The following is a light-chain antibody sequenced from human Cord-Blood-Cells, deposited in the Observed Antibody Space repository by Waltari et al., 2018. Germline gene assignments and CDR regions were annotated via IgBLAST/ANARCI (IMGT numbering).Light chain of an antibody. Sequence: QSALTQPASVSGSPGQSITISCTATTSDVGGDNYVSWYQQHPGKAPKLMIYDVSNRPSGVSNRFSGSKSGNTASLTISGLQAEDEADYYCSSYTSSSTVVFGGGTKLTVL. CDR3: SSYTSSSTVV. CDR2: DVS. CDR1: TSDVGGDNY. J-gene: IGLJ2*01. V-gene: IGLV2-14*01.